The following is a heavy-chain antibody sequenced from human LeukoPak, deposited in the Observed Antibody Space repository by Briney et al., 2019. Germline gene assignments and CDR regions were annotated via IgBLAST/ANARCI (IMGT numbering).Heavy chain of an antibody. D-gene: IGHD3-22*01. CDR1: GGSISSYY. V-gene: IGHV4-59*01. CDR2: IYYSGST. CDR3: ARRTYFYDSSGYYFDY. J-gene: IGHJ4*02. Sequence: SETLSLTCTVSGGSISSYYWSWIRQPPGKGLECIGYIYYSGSTNYNPSLKSRVTISVDTSKNQFSLKLSSVTAADTAVYYCARRTYFYDSSGYYFDYWGQGTLGTVSS.